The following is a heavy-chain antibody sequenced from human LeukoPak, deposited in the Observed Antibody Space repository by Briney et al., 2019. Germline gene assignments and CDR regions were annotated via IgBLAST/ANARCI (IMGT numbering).Heavy chain of an antibody. CDR2: IYSDGST. CDR1: GFSVSSNY. V-gene: IGHV3-66*01. D-gene: IGHD3-10*02. J-gene: IGHJ4*02. Sequence: GGSLRLSCAASGFSVSSNYMSWVRQAPGKGLEWVSVIYSDGSTYYADSVKGRFTISRDYSKNTLFLQVNSLRAEDTAVYYCARVDYLWSGSFSFCYLGQGTLVTVSS. CDR3: ARVDYLWSGSFSFCY.